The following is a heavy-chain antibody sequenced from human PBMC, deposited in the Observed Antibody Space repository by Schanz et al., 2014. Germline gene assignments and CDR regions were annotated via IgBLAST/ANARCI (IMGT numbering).Heavy chain of an antibody. J-gene: IGHJ5*02. V-gene: IGHV4-4*02. Sequence: QVQLQESGPGLVKPSGTLSLTCAVSGDSITSNRWWSWVRQPPGKGLEWIGEIYHSGRTNYDPSLKSRVTISMDNSNNQLSLKVSSVTAADTAIYYCARGDISGYNGGLMDTWGQGTLVSASS. CDR1: GDSITSNRW. D-gene: IGHD5-12*01. CDR2: IYHSGRT. CDR3: ARGDISGYNGGLMDT.